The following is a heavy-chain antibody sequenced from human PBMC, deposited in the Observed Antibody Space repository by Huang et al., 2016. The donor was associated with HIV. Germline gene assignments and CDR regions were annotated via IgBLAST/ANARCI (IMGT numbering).Heavy chain of an antibody. CDR2: IYVGGET. CDR3: ARGSAGGSGAYDI. V-gene: IGHV3-53*01. CDR1: GLTVRSNY. J-gene: IGHJ3*02. D-gene: IGHD3-10*01. Sequence: LRLSCATSGLTVRSNYMSWVRQAPGKGLKWVSIIYVGGETYYADSVKDRFTISRDSSKNTVYLQMNSLRGEDTAVYYCARGSAGGSGAYDIWGQGTMVTVSS.